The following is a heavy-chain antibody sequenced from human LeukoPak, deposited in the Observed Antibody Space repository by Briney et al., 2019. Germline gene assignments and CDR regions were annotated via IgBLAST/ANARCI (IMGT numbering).Heavy chain of an antibody. Sequence: GGSLRLSCAASGLTFSSYAMSWVRQAPGKGLEWVSVISGSGANTYYADSVKGRFTIFRDNSKNTLYLQMNSLRAEDTAVYYCAKPPYYCSGGTCSYFDFWGQGTLVTVSS. D-gene: IGHD2-15*01. J-gene: IGHJ4*02. CDR2: ISGSGANT. V-gene: IGHV3-23*01. CDR1: GLTFSSYA. CDR3: AKPPYYCSGGTCSYFDF.